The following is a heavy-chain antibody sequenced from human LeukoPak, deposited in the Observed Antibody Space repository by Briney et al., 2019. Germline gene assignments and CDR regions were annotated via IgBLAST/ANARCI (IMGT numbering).Heavy chain of an antibody. CDR2: INHSGST. CDR1: GGSFTDNY. Sequence: SETLSLTCAVYGGSFTDNYWSWIRQPPGKGLEWIGEINHSGSTNLNPSLKSRVTILVGASKNQFSLKLNSVTAADTAVYYCATIINGEDDYWGQGTLVTVSS. CDR3: ATIINGEDDY. D-gene: IGHD4-17*01. J-gene: IGHJ4*02. V-gene: IGHV4-34*01.